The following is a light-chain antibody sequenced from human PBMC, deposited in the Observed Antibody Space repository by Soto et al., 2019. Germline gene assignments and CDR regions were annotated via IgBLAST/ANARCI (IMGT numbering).Light chain of an antibody. CDR3: QKYNSAPWT. CDR2: AAS. Sequence: DIQMTQSPSSLSASVGDGVTITCRASQGISNYLAWYQQTPGKVPKLLIYAASTLQSGVPSRFSGGGSGTDFTLTINSLQPEDVATYYCQKYNSAPWTFGQGTRVEIK. CDR1: QGISNY. J-gene: IGKJ1*01. V-gene: IGKV1-27*01.